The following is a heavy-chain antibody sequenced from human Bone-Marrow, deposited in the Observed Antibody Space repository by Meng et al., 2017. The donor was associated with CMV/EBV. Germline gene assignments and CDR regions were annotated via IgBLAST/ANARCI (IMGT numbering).Heavy chain of an antibody. Sequence: GESLKISCEGSGYSFTSYWIGWVRQTPGKGLEWMGIIYHGDSDTRYSPSFQGQVTISADKSISTAYLQWNSLMASDTAMYYCARQRYCSSTSCPSAFDIWGQGTMVTVAS. V-gene: IGHV5-51*01. J-gene: IGHJ3*02. CDR1: GYSFTSYW. CDR3: ARQRYCSSTSCPSAFDI. CDR2: IYHGDSDT. D-gene: IGHD2-2*01.